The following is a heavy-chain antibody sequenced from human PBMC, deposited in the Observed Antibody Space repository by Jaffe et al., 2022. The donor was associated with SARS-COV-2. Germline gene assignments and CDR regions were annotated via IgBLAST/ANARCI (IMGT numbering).Heavy chain of an antibody. CDR3: AKAHDMLDSNSWYLRFHY. CDR2: IGGSGGAT. CDR1: GFTFSSYA. Sequence: EVQLLESGGGLVQPGGSLRLSCAASGFTFSSYAMSWVRQAPGKGLEWISTIGGSGGATYYTDSVNGRFTISTDDSKNTLYLQMNSLRAEDTAVYYCAKAHDMLDSNSWYLRFHYWGQGTLVTVSS. J-gene: IGHJ4*02. D-gene: IGHD6-13*01. V-gene: IGHV3-23*01.